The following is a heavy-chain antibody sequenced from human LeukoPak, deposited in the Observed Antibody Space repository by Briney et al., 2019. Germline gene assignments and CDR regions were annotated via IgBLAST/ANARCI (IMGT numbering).Heavy chain of an antibody. J-gene: IGHJ4*02. CDR1: GGSISSGGYS. V-gene: IGHV4-30-2*01. Sequence: SQTLSLTCAVSGGSISSGGYSWSWIRQPPGKGLEWIGYIYHSGSTYYNPSLMSRVTISVDRSKNQFSLKLSSVTAADTAVYYCARVGSPFYCSGGNCYSGMTLFDYWGQGTLVTVSS. D-gene: IGHD2-15*01. CDR3: ARVGSPFYCSGGNCYSGMTLFDY. CDR2: IYHSGST.